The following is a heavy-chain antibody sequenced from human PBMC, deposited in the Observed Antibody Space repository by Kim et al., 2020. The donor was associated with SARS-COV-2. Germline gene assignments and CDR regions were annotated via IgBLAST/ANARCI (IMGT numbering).Heavy chain of an antibody. J-gene: IGHJ5*02. CDR2: INAGNGNK. D-gene: IGHD5-12*01. V-gene: IGHV1-3*01. CDR3: ARAYVDIVIVYNWFDP. Sequence: ASVKVSCKASGYIFTNYAIHWVRQAPGQRLEWMGWINAGNGNKKYSQKFQGRVTITRDTSASTAYMELSSLRSEDTAIYYCARAYVDIVIVYNWFDPWGQGTQVTVSS. CDR1: GYIFTNYA.